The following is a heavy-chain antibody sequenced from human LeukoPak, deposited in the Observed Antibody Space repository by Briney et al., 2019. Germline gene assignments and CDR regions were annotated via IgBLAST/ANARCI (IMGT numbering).Heavy chain of an antibody. D-gene: IGHD6-13*01. CDR2: IYHSGST. J-gene: IGHJ6*02. Sequence: PSGTLSLTCAVSGGSITSSNWWTWVRQPPGKGLEWIGEIYHSGSTNYNPSLKSRVTISVDTSKNQFSLKLSSVTAADTAVYYCARSRTHQNPYSSSWNSYYYYYYGMDVWGQGTTVTVSS. CDR1: GGSITSSNW. CDR3: ARSRTHQNPYSSSWNSYYYYYYGMDV. V-gene: IGHV4-4*02.